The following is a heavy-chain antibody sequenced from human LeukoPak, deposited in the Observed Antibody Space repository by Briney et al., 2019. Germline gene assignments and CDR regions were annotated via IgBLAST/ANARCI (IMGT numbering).Heavy chain of an antibody. CDR3: AREGRYCSSTSCYRGGFN. J-gene: IGHJ4*02. CDR2: IYYTGSA. D-gene: IGHD2-2*02. CDR1: GGSISTYY. V-gene: IGHV4-59*12. Sequence: PSETLSLTCTVSGGSISTYYWSWIRQPPGKGLEWIGCIYYTGSANYNPSLKSRGTISVDTSKNQFSLKLTSVTAADTAVYYCAREGRYCSSTSCYRGGFNWGQGTLVTVSS.